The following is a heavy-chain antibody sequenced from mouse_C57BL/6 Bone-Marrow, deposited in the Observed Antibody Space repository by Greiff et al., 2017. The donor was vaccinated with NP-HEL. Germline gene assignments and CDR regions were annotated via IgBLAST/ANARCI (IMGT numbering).Heavy chain of an antibody. CDR2: IYPGSGNT. Sequence: QVQLQQSGAELVRPGASVKLSCKASGYTFTDYYINWVKQRPGQGLEWIARIYPGSGNTYYNEKFKGKATLTAEKSSSTAYMQLSSLTSEDSAVYFCARGGDYLLLRYIYAMDYWGQGTSVTVSS. V-gene: IGHV1-76*01. D-gene: IGHD1-1*01. J-gene: IGHJ4*01. CDR3: ARGGDYLLLRYIYAMDY. CDR1: GYTFTDYY.